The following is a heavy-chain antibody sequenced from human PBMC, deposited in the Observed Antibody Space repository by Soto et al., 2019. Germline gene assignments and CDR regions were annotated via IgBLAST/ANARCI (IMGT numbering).Heavy chain of an antibody. Sequence: GGSLRLSCAASGFTFSSYDMHWVRQATGKGLEWVSAIGTAGDTYYPGSVKGRFTISRENAKNSLYLQMNSLRAGDTAVYYCAGGLKGHFKYYFDYWGQGTLVTVSS. D-gene: IGHD3-16*01. CDR3: AGGLKGHFKYYFDY. CDR2: IGTAGDT. J-gene: IGHJ4*02. CDR1: GFTFSSYD. V-gene: IGHV3-13*01.